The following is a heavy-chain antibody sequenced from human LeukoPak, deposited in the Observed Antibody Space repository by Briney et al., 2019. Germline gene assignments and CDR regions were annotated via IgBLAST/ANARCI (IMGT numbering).Heavy chain of an antibody. Sequence: GGSLRLSCAASGFTFSRYSMNWVRQAPGKGLEWVSSISISSNYIYYADSVKGRFTISRDNAKNSLYLQMNSLRAEDTAVYYCARGSRFGVVGRDAFDIWGQGTMVTVSS. V-gene: IGHV3-21*01. CDR2: ISISSNYI. CDR3: ARGSRFGVVGRDAFDI. CDR1: GFTFSRYS. D-gene: IGHD3-3*01. J-gene: IGHJ3*02.